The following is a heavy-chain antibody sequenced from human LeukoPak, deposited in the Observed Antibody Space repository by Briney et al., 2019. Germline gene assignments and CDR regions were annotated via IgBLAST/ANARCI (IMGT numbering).Heavy chain of an antibody. Sequence: GGSLRLSCAASGFTFSGSAMHWVRQASGKGLEWVGRIRSKANSYATAYAASVKGRFTISRDDSKNTAYLQMNSLKTEDTAVYYCTRRFPPTVVTPDDAFDIWGQGTMVTVSS. CDR1: GFTFSGSA. J-gene: IGHJ3*02. D-gene: IGHD4-23*01. CDR3: TRRFPPTVVTPDDAFDI. V-gene: IGHV3-73*01. CDR2: IRSKANSYAT.